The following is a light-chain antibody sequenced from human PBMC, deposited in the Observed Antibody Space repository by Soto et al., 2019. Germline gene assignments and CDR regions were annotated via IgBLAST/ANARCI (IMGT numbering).Light chain of an antibody. CDR1: QSISLS. J-gene: IGKJ1*01. CDR2: DAS. V-gene: IGKV1-5*01. CDR3: QQYNSYWT. Sequence: IRMTQSPSTLSACVGDRVTITCRASQSISLSLAWYQQKPGKAPDLLISDASNLERGVPSRFSGSGSGTEFTLTISSLQPDDFATYYCQQYNSYWTFGPGTKADIK.